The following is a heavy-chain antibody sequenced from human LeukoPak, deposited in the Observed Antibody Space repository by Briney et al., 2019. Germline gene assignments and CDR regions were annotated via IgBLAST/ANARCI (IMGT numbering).Heavy chain of an antibody. CDR2: INSDGSST. J-gene: IGHJ4*02. CDR1: GFTFSSYW. Sequence: PGGSLRLSCAASGFTFSSYWMHWVCQAPGKGLVWVSRINSDGSSTSYADSVKGRFTISRDNAKNTLYLQMNSLRAEDTAVYYCARVGRAFYSNYGIDYWGQGTLVTVSS. V-gene: IGHV3-74*01. CDR3: ARVGRAFYSNYGIDY. D-gene: IGHD4-11*01.